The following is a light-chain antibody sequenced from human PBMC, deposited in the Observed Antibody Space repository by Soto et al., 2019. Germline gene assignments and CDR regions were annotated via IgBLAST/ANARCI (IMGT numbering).Light chain of an antibody. V-gene: IGKV3-20*01. CDR1: QRVTSTY. Sequence: EVVLTQSPGTLSLSPGERATLSCRASQRVTSTYLAWYQQKPGQAPRLLIYGASNRATGIPDRFSGSGSGTYFTLTIRRLEPEDFAVYFCQQYDKSPFTFGPGTKVDIK. J-gene: IGKJ3*01. CDR3: QQYDKSPFT. CDR2: GAS.